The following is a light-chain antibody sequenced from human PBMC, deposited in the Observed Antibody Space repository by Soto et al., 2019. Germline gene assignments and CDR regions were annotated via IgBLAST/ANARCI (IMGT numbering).Light chain of an antibody. CDR1: QSVSSN. Sequence: EIVMTQSPATLSVSQGERATLSCRASQSVSSNLAWYQQKPGQAPRLLIYGASTRATGIPARFSGSGSGTEFTLTISSLPSEDFAVYYWQQYNNWPPWTFGHGTKVDIK. J-gene: IGKJ1*01. CDR2: GAS. CDR3: QQYNNWPPWT. V-gene: IGKV3D-15*01.